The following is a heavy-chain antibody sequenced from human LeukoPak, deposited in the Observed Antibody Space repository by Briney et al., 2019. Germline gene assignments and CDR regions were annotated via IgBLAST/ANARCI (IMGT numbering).Heavy chain of an antibody. V-gene: IGHV1-69*04. Sequence: SVKVSCKASGGTFSSYAISWVRQAPGQGLEWMGRIIPILGIANYAQKFQGRVTITADKSTSTAYMELSSLRSEDTAVYYCARAYYDYVWGSYRSEYFQHWGQGTLVTVSS. D-gene: IGHD3-16*02. CDR1: GGTFSSYA. J-gene: IGHJ1*01. CDR2: IIPILGIA. CDR3: ARAYYDYVWGSYRSEYFQH.